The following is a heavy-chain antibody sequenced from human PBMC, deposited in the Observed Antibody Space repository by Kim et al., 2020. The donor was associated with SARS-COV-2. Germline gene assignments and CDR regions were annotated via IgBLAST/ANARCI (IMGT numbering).Heavy chain of an antibody. CDR1: GYDFTNYW. CDR3: ARHAGGAYPGY. V-gene: IGHV5-51*01. Sequence: GESLKISCKNSGYDFTNYWIAWVRQVPGQGLEWVGIIYTTDSDTRYSPSFQGRVTISVDKSLSTVYLQWGSLRASDSATYYCARHAGGAYPGYWGQGTLLTV. D-gene: IGHD1-26*01. J-gene: IGHJ4*02. CDR2: IYTTDSDT.